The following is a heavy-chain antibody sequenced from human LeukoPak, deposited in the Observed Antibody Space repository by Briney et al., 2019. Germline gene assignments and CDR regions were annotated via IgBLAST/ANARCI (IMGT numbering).Heavy chain of an antibody. V-gene: IGHV1-3*03. Sequence: ASVKVSCKASGYTFTSYVIHWVRQAPGQRLEWMGLINAGNGNTKYSQEFQDRVTITRDTSASTVYMELSSLRSGDMAVYYCARARYETRIWPKSRYDYYHYMDVWGKGTTVTVSS. CDR1: GYTFTSYV. CDR2: INAGNGNT. CDR3: ARARYETRIWPKSRYDYYHYMDV. J-gene: IGHJ6*03. D-gene: IGHD2-15*01.